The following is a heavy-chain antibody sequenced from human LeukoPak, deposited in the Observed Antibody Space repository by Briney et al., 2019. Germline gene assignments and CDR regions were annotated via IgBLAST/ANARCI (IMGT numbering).Heavy chain of an antibody. CDR2: IYTSGST. V-gene: IGHV4-61*02. D-gene: IGHD2-21*02. CDR1: GGSISSGSYY. Sequence: PSATLSITCTVSGGSISSGSYYWSWIRQPAGKGLEWIGRIYTSGSTNYNPSLKSRVTISVDTSKNQFSLKLSSVTAADTAVYYCARGPYCGGDCYSHEYFQHWGQGTLVTVSS. J-gene: IGHJ1*01. CDR3: ARGPYCGGDCYSHEYFQH.